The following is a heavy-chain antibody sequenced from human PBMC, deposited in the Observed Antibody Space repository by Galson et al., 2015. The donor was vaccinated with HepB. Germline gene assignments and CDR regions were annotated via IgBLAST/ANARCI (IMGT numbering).Heavy chain of an antibody. J-gene: IGHJ4*02. Sequence: QSGAEVKKPGESLKISCKGSGYSFTSYWIGWVRQMPGKGLEWMGIIYPGDSDTRYSPSFQGQVTISADKSISTAYLQWSSLKASDTAIYYCARHVGCSGGPCYSDYWGQGTLVTVSS. CDR3: ARHVGCSGGPCYSDY. CDR1: GYSFTSYW. V-gene: IGHV5-51*01. CDR2: IYPGDSDT. D-gene: IGHD2-15*01.